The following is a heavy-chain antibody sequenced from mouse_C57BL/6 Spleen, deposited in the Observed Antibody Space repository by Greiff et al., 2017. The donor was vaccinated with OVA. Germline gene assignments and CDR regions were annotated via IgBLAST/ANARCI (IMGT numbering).Heavy chain of an antibody. CDR1: GFSLTSYG. J-gene: IGHJ4*01. CDR3: AKSPGAMDY. V-gene: IGHV2-4*01. Sequence: VMLVESGPGLVQPSQSLSITCTVSGFSLTSYGVHWVRQPPGKGLEWLGVIWSGGSTDYNAAFISRLSISKDNSKSQVFFKMNSLQADDTAIYYCAKSPGAMDYWGQGTSVTVSS. CDR2: IWSGGST.